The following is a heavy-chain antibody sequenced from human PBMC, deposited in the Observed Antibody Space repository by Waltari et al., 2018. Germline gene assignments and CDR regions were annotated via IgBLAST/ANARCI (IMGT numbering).Heavy chain of an antibody. J-gene: IGHJ4*02. Sequence: QVQLVQSGSELKKSGASVKVSCKASGYIFTTYGINWVRQAPGQGLEWMGWINTNTGNPTDVQGFTGRFVFSLDTSVSTAYLQISSLKAEDSAIYYCARGGGTFSKPQYFDSWGQGTRVTVSS. V-gene: IGHV7-4-1*02. D-gene: IGHD1-26*01. CDR1: GYIFTTYG. CDR2: INTNTGNP. CDR3: ARGGGTFSKPQYFDS.